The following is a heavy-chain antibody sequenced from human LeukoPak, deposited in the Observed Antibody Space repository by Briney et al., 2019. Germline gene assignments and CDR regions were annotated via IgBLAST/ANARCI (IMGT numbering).Heavy chain of an antibody. Sequence: PGGSLRLSCAASGFTLSNYEMNWVRQAPGKGLEWVSSISTSSRYIYYKDSVRGRFTISRDDAKNSLYLEMNSLRAEDTAVYYCARADCSSSTCYLRRSWFDPWGQGTLVTVSS. CDR3: ARADCSSSTCYLRRSWFDP. CDR2: ISTSSRYI. CDR1: GFTLSNYE. V-gene: IGHV3-21*01. J-gene: IGHJ5*02. D-gene: IGHD2-2*01.